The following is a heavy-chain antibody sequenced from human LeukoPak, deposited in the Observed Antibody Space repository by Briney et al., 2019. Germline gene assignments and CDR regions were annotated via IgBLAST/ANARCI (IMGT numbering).Heavy chain of an antibody. J-gene: IGHJ5*02. V-gene: IGHV3-23*01. CDR2: ISGSGGST. Sequence: PGGSLRLSCAASGFTFTNYAMIWVRQAPGKGLEWVSGISGSGGSTYYADSVKGRFTISRDNSKNTLYLQMNSLRAEDTAVYYCAKRAYWGSGWFDPWGQGTLVTVSS. D-gene: IGHD7-27*01. CDR3: AKRAYWGSGWFDP. CDR1: GFTFTNYA.